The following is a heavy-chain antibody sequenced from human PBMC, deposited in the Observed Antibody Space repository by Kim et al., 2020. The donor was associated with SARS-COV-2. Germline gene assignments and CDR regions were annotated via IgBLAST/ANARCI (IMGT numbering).Heavy chain of an antibody. Sequence: SETLSLTCAVYGGSFSGYYWSWIRQPPGKGLEWIGEINHSGSTNYNPSLKSRVTISVDTSKNQFSLKLSSVTAADTAVYYCARAGYSSSWRTNWFDPWGQGTLVTVSS. V-gene: IGHV4-34*01. D-gene: IGHD6-13*01. CDR3: ARAGYSSSWRTNWFDP. J-gene: IGHJ5*02. CDR1: GGSFSGYY. CDR2: INHSGST.